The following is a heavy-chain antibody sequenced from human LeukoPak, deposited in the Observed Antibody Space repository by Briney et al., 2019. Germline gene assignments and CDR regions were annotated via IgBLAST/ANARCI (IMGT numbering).Heavy chain of an antibody. J-gene: IGHJ4*02. D-gene: IGHD1-14*01. CDR1: GASIRRTSYY. Sequence: SETPSLTCTVSGASIRRTSYYWGWIRQPPGKGLEWIGTIYNSGSAYYNPSLKSRVAISVDTSKNQFSLKVSSVTAADTAVYYCASGSGYFFDYWGQGTLVTVSS. CDR2: IYNSGSA. V-gene: IGHV4-39*01. CDR3: ASGSGYFFDY.